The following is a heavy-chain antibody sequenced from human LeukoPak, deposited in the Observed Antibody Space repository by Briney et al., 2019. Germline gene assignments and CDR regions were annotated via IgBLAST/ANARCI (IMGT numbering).Heavy chain of an antibody. J-gene: IGHJ4*02. D-gene: IGHD6-19*01. V-gene: IGHV4-39*01. CDR2: IYYSGST. CDR3: ARALAVAGGEVFDY. CDR1: GGSISSSSYY. Sequence: SETLSLTCTVSGGSISSSSYYWGWIRQPPGKGLEWIGSIYYSGSTYYNPSLKSRVTISVDTSKNQFSLKLSSVTAADTAVYYCARALAVAGGEVFDYWGQGTLVTVSS.